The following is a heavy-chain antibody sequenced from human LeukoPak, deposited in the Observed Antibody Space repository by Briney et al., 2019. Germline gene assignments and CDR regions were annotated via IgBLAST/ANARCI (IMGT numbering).Heavy chain of an antibody. Sequence: GGSLRLSCAASGFTFSSYWMSWVRQAPGKGLEWVASIKQDGSEKYYVDSVKGRFTISRDNAKNSLYLQMNSLRAEDTAVYYCASYNWNYNWFDPWGQGTLVTVSS. V-gene: IGHV3-7*01. CDR1: GFTFSSYW. D-gene: IGHD1-7*01. CDR3: ASYNWNYNWFDP. J-gene: IGHJ5*02. CDR2: IKQDGSEK.